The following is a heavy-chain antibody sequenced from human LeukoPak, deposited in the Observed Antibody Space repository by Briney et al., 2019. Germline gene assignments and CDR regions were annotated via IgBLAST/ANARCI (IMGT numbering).Heavy chain of an antibody. D-gene: IGHD3-10*01. Sequence: SETLSLTCAVYGGSFSGYYWSWIRQPPGKGLEWIGEINHSGSTNYIPSLKSRVTISVDTSKNQFSLKLSSVTAADAAVYYCARELLWFGEPAYYFDYWGQGTLVTVSS. CDR3: ARELLWFGEPAYYFDY. V-gene: IGHV4-34*01. CDR2: INHSGST. CDR1: GGSFSGYY. J-gene: IGHJ4*02.